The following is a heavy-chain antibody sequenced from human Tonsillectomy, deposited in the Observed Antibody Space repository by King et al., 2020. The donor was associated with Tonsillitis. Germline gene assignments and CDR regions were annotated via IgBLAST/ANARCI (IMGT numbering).Heavy chain of an antibody. Sequence: VQLVESGGGVVQPGRSLRLSCAASGFTFSDYGIHWVRQAPGKGLEWVAVISYDGNNKYYGDSVKGRFTISRDNSKNTLFLQMNSMRAEDTAVYSCAKLGFGYYYDSSDYLAEVLDIWGQGTMVTVSS. CDR1: GFTFSDYG. CDR2: ISYDGNNK. CDR3: AKLGFGYYYDSSDYLAEVLDI. V-gene: IGHV3-30*18. J-gene: IGHJ3*02. D-gene: IGHD3-22*01.